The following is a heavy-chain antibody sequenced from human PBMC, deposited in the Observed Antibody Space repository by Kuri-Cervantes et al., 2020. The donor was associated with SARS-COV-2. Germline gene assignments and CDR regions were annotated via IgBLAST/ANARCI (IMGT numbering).Heavy chain of an antibody. Sequence: ASVKVSCKASGGTFSSYAISWVRQAPGQGLEWMGWISAYNGNTNYAQKLQGRVTMTTDTSTSTAYMELRSLRSEDTAMYYCAGLILVGSTIVNDYWGQGILVTVSS. V-gene: IGHV1-18*01. CDR1: GGTFSSYA. CDR3: AGLILVGSTIVNDY. CDR2: ISAYNGNT. D-gene: IGHD1-26*01. J-gene: IGHJ4*02.